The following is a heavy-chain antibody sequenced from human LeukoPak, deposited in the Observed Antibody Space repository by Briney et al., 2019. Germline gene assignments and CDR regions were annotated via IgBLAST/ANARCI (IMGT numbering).Heavy chain of an antibody. Sequence: GESLKISCKGSGYTFTNYWIGWVRQMPGKGLEWMGIIFPGDSDTRYSPSFQGQVTISADKSISTAYLQWSSLKASDTAMYHCXXXRSSSWYLDYWGQGTLVTVSS. D-gene: IGHD6-13*01. J-gene: IGHJ4*02. V-gene: IGHV5-51*01. CDR2: IFPGDSDT. CDR1: GYTFTNYW. CDR3: XXXRSSSWYLDY.